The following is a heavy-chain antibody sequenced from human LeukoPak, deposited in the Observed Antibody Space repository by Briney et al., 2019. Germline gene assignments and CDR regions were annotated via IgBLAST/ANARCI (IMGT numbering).Heavy chain of an antibody. CDR1: GFTFSSYA. CDR3: AREGLIPAAMEDYYYYYMDV. J-gene: IGHJ6*03. CDR2: ISYDGSNK. Sequence: GGSLRLSCAASGFTFSSYAMHWVRQAPGKGLEWVAVISYDGSNKYYADSVKGRFTISRDNSKNTLYLQMNSLRAEDTAVYYCAREGLIPAAMEDYYYYYMDVWGKGTTVTVSS. V-gene: IGHV3-30-3*01. D-gene: IGHD2-2*01.